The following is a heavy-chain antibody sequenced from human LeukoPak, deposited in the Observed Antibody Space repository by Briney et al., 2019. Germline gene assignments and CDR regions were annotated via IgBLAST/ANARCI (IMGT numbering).Heavy chain of an antibody. D-gene: IGHD3-10*01. CDR2: IYSGGST. CDR1: GFTVSSNY. Sequence: GGSLRLSCAASGFTVSSNYMCWVRQAPGKGLEWVSVIYSGGSTYYADSVKGRYTISRDNSKSTLYIQMNSLRAEDTAVYYCARAKPKNMVRGLIMRRESRYYFDYWGQGTLVTVSS. V-gene: IGHV3-53*01. CDR3: ARAKPKNMVRGLIMRRESRYYFDY. J-gene: IGHJ4*02.